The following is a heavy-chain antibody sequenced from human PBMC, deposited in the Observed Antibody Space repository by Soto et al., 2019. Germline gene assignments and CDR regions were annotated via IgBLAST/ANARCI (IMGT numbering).Heavy chain of an antibody. CDR2: IYYSGST. V-gene: IGHV4-59*01. D-gene: IGHD1-26*01. CDR1: GGSISSYY. Sequence: SETLSLTCTVSGGSISSYYWSWIRQPPGKGLEWIGYIYYSGSTNYNPCLKSRVTISVDTSKNQFSLKLSSVTAADTAVYYCARSKLGATTLFDYWGQGTLVTVSS. CDR3: ARSKLGATTLFDY. J-gene: IGHJ4*02.